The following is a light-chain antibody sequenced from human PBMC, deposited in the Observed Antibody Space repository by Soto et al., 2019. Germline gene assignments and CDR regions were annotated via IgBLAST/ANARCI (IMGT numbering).Light chain of an antibody. CDR3: QQSYRTPQT. Sequence: DIQMTQSPSSLSASVGDRVTITCRASQSISSYLNWYQQKPGKAPKLLIYAASNLQSGVPSRFSGSGSGTDFTLTISSLQPEDFATYYCQQSYRTPQTFGQGTKVEIK. V-gene: IGKV1-39*01. CDR2: AAS. CDR1: QSISSY. J-gene: IGKJ1*01.